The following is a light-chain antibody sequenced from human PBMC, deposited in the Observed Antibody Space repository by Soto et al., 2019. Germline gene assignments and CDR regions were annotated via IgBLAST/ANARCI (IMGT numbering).Light chain of an antibody. Sequence: EIVLTQSPGTLSLSPGERATLSCRASQSVTTTYLAWYQQKPGQAPRLLIYNIDSRAAGIPDRFSGNGSGTDFTLSINRLEPEDFAVYYCQHYGSLPRTFGQGTKVEI. CDR3: QHYGSLPRT. CDR2: NID. J-gene: IGKJ2*02. CDR1: QSVTTTY. V-gene: IGKV3-20*01.